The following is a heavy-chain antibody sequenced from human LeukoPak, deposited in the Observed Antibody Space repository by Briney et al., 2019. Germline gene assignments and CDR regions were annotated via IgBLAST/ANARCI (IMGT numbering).Heavy chain of an antibody. J-gene: IGHJ3*02. Sequence: SETLSLTCTVSGGSISSYYWSWIRQPSGKGLEWIGYIYYSGSTNYNPSLKSRVTISVDTSKNQFSLKLSSVTAADTAVYYCARFMWFGESLDAFDIWGQGTMVTVSS. CDR3: ARFMWFGESLDAFDI. V-gene: IGHV4-59*01. D-gene: IGHD3-10*01. CDR1: GGSISSYY. CDR2: IYYSGST.